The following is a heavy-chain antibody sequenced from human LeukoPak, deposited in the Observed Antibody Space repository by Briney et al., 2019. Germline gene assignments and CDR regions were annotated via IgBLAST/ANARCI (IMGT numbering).Heavy chain of an antibody. V-gene: IGHV3-21*01. D-gene: IGHD5-12*01. J-gene: IGHJ4*02. CDR3: TSGF. Sequence: GGSLRLSCAASGFTFSSYTMNWVRQAPGKGLEWVSSLNSDGSDIYYADSVKGRFTISRDTAKNSLYLQMNSLTAEDTAVYYCTSGFWGQGTLVTVSS. CDR1: GFTFSSYT. CDR2: LNSDGSDI.